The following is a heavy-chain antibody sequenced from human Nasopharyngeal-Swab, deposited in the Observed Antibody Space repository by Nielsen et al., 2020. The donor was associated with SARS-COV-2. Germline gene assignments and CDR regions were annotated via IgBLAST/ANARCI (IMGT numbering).Heavy chain of an antibody. V-gene: IGHV4-61*02. D-gene: IGHD2-2*01. CDR2: VHPSGNT. Sequence: LRRSCTVSGGSISSGDYYWTWIRQPSGRALEWIGRVHPSGNTNYNPSLKRRLTISLDTSKNQFSLSLTSVSAADTAVYYCARYCSSSSCFAESGHWGQGTLVTVSS. J-gene: IGHJ4*02. CDR3: ARYCSSSSCFAESGH. CDR1: GGSISSGDYY.